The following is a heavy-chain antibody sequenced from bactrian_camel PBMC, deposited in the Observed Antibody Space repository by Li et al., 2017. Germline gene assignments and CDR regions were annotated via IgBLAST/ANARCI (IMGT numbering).Heavy chain of an antibody. Sequence: VQLVESGGGLVQPGGSLRLSCTIPGFTSNNCEVDWWRQGAGKEREWVASLKNEGAIAYADSVSGRFTISQGNDKNTLFLQMNNLKPEDTAMYYCAVEGSDPTSRVYGPLFCRFGYYGQGTQVTVS. CDR2: LKNEGAIA. V-gene: IGHV3S40*01. D-gene: IGHD6*01. CDR1: GFTSNNCE. J-gene: IGHJ6*01. CDR3: AVEGSDPTSRVYGPLFCRFGY.